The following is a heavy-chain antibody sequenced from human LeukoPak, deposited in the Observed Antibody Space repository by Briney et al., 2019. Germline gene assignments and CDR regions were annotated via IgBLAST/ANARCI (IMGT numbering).Heavy chain of an antibody. CDR1: GFTFSTYV. V-gene: IGHV3-30*03. CDR3: ARESSSYKYGMDV. J-gene: IGHJ6*02. D-gene: IGHD6-13*01. Sequence: LSGGSLRLSCEASGFTFSTYVMHWVRQAPGKGLEWVALISYDGSNKYYADSVKGRFTISRDNAKNSLYLQMNSLRAEDTAVYYCARESSSYKYGMDVWGQGTTVTVSS. CDR2: ISYDGSNK.